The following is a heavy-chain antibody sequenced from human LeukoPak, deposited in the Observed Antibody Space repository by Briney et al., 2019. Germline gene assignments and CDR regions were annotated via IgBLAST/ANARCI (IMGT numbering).Heavy chain of an antibody. Sequence: GGTLRLSCAASGFTFSTYGMSWVRQAPGKGLEWVSTLSTSTTRTYYADSVKGRFTISRDNSKRTLYLQMNSLRAEDTAVYYCAKDSGVLRHFDWLSYFDYWGQGTLVTVSS. CDR1: GFTFSTYG. D-gene: IGHD3-9*01. J-gene: IGHJ4*02. CDR2: LSTSTTRT. V-gene: IGHV3-23*01. CDR3: AKDSGVLRHFDWLSYFDY.